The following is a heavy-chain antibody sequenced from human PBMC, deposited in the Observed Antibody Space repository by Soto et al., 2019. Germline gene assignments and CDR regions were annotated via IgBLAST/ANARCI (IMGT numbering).Heavy chain of an antibody. V-gene: IGHV3-48*04. CDR1: GFTFSSYS. Sequence: GGSLSLSCAASGFTFSSYSMNWVRQAPGKGLEWVSYISSSSSTIYYADSVKGRFTISRDNAKNSLYLQMNSLRAEDTALYYCARMGSQRYYYYGMDVWGQGTTVTV. J-gene: IGHJ6*02. D-gene: IGHD6-25*01. CDR2: ISSSSSTI. CDR3: ARMGSQRYYYYGMDV.